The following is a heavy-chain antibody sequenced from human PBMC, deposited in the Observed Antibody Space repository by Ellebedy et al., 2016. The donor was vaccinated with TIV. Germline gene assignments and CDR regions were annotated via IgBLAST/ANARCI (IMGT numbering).Heavy chain of an antibody. CDR3: ARDIGHYDILTGYRGRRDGMDV. D-gene: IGHD3-9*01. V-gene: IGHV7-4-1*01. CDR1: GYTFTSYA. CDR2: INTNTGNP. J-gene: IGHJ6*02. Sequence: AASVKVSCKASGYTFTSYAMNWVRQAPGQGLEWMGWINTNTGNPTYAQGFTGRFVFSLDTSVSTAYLQICSLKAEDTAVYYCARDIGHYDILTGYRGRRDGMDVWGQGTTVTVSS.